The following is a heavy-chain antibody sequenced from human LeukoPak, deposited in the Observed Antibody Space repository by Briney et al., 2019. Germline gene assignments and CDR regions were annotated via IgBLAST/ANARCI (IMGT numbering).Heavy chain of an antibody. CDR2: INHSGST. CDR3: ARYSSSWYKYGRFDP. V-gene: IGHV4-34*01. D-gene: IGHD6-13*01. CDR1: GGSFSGYY. Sequence: SETLSLTCAVYGGSFSGYYWSWIRQPPGKGLEWIGEINHSGSTNYSPSLKSRVTISVDTSKNQFSLKLSSVTAADTAVYYCARYSSSWYKYGRFDPWGQGTLVTVSS. J-gene: IGHJ5*02.